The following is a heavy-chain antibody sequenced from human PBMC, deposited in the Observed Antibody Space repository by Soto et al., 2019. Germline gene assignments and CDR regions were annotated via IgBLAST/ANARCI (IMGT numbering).Heavy chain of an antibody. D-gene: IGHD1-26*01. CDR2: ISGSGSPT. V-gene: IGHV3-23*01. Sequence: GGSLRLSCAASGFTFSSYAMTWVRQAPGRGLEWVSAISGSGSPTYYADSVKGRFTISRDNSKNTLYLQMNSLRADDTAVYYCARDMSGGTYNYYYVMDVWGQGTTVIVSS. CDR1: GFTFSSYA. J-gene: IGHJ6*02. CDR3: ARDMSGGTYNYYYVMDV.